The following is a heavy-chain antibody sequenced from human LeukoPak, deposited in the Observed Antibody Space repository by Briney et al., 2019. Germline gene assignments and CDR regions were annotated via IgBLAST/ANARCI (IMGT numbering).Heavy chain of an antibody. CDR2: INPSGRST. J-gene: IGHJ4*02. V-gene: IGHV1-46*01. D-gene: IGHD2-15*01. CDR1: GYTFTSNH. Sequence: ASVTVSCKASGYTFTSNHIHWVRQAPGQGLEWMGIINPSGRSTNYAHKFQGRVTMTSDTSTSTVYMELSSLRSEDTAVYYCAKEQGQVPGPLVVAGTYYFDYWGQGTLVTVSS. CDR3: AKEQGQVPGPLVVAGTYYFDY.